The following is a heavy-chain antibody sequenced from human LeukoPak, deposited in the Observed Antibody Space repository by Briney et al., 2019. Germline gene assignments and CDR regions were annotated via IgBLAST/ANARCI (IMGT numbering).Heavy chain of an antibody. D-gene: IGHD2-2*01. Sequence: GASVKVSCKASGYTFTSYGISWVRQAPGQGLEWMGWISAYNGNTNYAQKLQGRVTMTRNTSISTAYMELSSLRSEDTAVYYCARRYCSSTSCHYFDYWGQGTLVTVSS. J-gene: IGHJ4*02. CDR1: GYTFTSYG. CDR3: ARRYCSSTSCHYFDY. V-gene: IGHV1-18*01. CDR2: ISAYNGNT.